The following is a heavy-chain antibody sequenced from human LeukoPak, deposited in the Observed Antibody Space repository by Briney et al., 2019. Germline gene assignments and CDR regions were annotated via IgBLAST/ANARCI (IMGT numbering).Heavy chain of an antibody. J-gene: IGHJ4*02. Sequence: GGSLRLSCAASGLTVSSNCMSWVRQAPGKGLEWVSLIYSGGSTYYTDSVKGRFTISRDNSKNTLYLQMNSLRAEDTAVYYCARRAGDFSHPYDYWGQGILVTVSS. V-gene: IGHV3-53*01. D-gene: IGHD2-21*01. CDR1: GLTVSSNC. CDR2: IYSGGST. CDR3: ARRAGDFSHPYDY.